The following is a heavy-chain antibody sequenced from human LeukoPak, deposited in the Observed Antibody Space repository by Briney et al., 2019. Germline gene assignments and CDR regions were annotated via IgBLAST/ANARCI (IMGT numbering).Heavy chain of an antibody. CDR2: IKQDGSEK. D-gene: IGHD2-15*01. CDR1: GFPFSSHW. J-gene: IGHJ6*02. Sequence: GGSLRLSCAASGFPFSSHWLSWFRQSPGKGLEWVAHIKQDGSEKYYVDSVKGRFTISRDNAKNSLYLQMNSLRAEDTAVYYCAREEVVAATTRIRYYYYGMDVWGQGTTVTVSS. V-gene: IGHV3-7*03. CDR3: AREEVVAATTRIRYYYYGMDV.